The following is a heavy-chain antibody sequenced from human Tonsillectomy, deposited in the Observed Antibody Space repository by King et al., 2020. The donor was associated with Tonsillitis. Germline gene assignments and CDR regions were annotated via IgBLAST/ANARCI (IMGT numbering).Heavy chain of an antibody. Sequence: VQLVESGGGVVQPGRSLRLSCAASGFTFSSYAMHWVRQAPGKGLEWVAVISYDGSNKYYADSVKGRFTISRDNSKNTLYLQMNSLRAEDTAVYYCAGDRVQLDYYYYYMDGWGKGTTVTAS. J-gene: IGHJ6*03. CDR1: GFTFSSYA. D-gene: IGHD1-1*01. CDR2: ISYDGSNK. CDR3: AGDRVQLDYYYYYMDG. V-gene: IGHV3-30*01.